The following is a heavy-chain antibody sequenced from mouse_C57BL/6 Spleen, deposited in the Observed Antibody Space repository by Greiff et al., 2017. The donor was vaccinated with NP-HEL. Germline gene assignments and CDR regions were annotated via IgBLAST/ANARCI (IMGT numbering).Heavy chain of an antibody. CDR3: ARSDSNYPYAMDY. Sequence: EVQLQQSGPVLVKPGASVKMSCKASGYTFTDYYMNWVKQSHGKSLEWIGVINPYNGGTSYNQKFKGKATLTVDKSSSTAYMELNSLTSEDSAVYYWARSDSNYPYAMDYWGQGTSVTVSS. V-gene: IGHV1-19*01. CDR2: INPYNGGT. D-gene: IGHD2-5*01. CDR1: GYTFTDYY. J-gene: IGHJ4*01.